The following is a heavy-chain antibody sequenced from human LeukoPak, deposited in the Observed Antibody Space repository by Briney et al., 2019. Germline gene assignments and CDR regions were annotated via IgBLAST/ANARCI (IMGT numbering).Heavy chain of an antibody. CDR1: GFTFSSYS. V-gene: IGHV3-48*01. CDR2: ISSGSGTI. CDR3: ARGRNYYYMDV. J-gene: IGHJ6*03. Sequence: GGSLRLSCEASGFTFSSYSMNWVRQAPGKGLEWVSYISSGSGTIYYADSVKGRFTISRDNAKNSLYLQMNSLRAGDTAVYYCARGRNYYYMDVWGKGTTVTVSS.